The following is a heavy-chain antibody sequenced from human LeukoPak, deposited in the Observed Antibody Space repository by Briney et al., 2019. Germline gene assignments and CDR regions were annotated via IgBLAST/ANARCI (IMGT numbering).Heavy chain of an antibody. V-gene: IGHV4-4*07. CDR1: GGSIINYY. Sequence: PSETLSLTCTVSGGSIINYYWSWVRQPAGKGLEWIGRIFSSGSTDYNPSLKSRVTMSVDTSKNQFSLKLTSMTAADTAVYYCARRKVLPTAVDAFDIWGQGIMVTVSS. CDR3: ARRKVLPTAVDAFDI. D-gene: IGHD2-2*01. J-gene: IGHJ3*02. CDR2: IFSSGST.